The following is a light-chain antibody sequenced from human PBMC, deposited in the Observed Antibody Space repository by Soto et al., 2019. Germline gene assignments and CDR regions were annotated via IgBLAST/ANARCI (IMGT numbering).Light chain of an antibody. CDR2: AAS. V-gene: IGKV3-15*01. CDR3: QQYDERHPNLS. Sequence: EIVMTQSPATLSVSPGERATLSCRASQSVSTNLAWYQQKPGQAPRLLIYAASVRATGIPARFSGSGSGTEFTLTISSLQSEDFAVYYCQQYDERHPNLSCGGGTKVEIK. J-gene: IGKJ4*01. CDR1: QSVSTN.